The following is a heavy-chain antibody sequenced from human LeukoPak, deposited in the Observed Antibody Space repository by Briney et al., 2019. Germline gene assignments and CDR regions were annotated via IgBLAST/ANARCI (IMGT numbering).Heavy chain of an antibody. V-gene: IGHV3-33*06. Sequence: GRSLRLSCAASGFTFSSYGMHWVRQAPGKGLEWVAVIWYDGSNKYYADSVKGRFTISRDNSKNTLYLQMNSLRAEDTAVYYCAKDRARLWFGELPPPVDYWGQGTLVTVSS. CDR2: IWYDGSNK. J-gene: IGHJ4*02. CDR1: GFTFSSYG. D-gene: IGHD3-10*01. CDR3: AKDRARLWFGELPPPVDY.